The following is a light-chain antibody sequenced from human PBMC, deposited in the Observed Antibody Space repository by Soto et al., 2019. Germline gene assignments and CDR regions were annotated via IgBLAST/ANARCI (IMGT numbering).Light chain of an antibody. V-gene: IGLV2-14*01. CDR2: GVS. Sequence: LAQPASVSASPGQSITISCTGGKNDIGSSDYVSWYQQHPGKAPKLIIYGVSNRPSGTSDRFSGSKSGNTASLTISGLQADDEADYYCSSSTSSNTLVFGGGTKVTVL. CDR3: SSSTSSNTLV. J-gene: IGLJ3*02. CDR1: KNDIGSSDY.